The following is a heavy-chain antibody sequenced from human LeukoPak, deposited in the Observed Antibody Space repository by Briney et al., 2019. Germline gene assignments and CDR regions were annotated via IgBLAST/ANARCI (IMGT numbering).Heavy chain of an antibody. V-gene: IGHV4-34*01. D-gene: IGHD6-13*01. J-gene: IGHJ4*02. CDR2: INHSGST. Sequence: PSETLSLTCAVYGGSFSGYYWSWIRQPPGKGLGWIGEINHSGSTNYKPSLKSRVAISVDTSKKQFSLKLSSVTAADTAVYYCARGYPAAGFNYWGQGTLVTVSS. CDR3: ARGYPAAGFNY. CDR1: GGSFSGYY.